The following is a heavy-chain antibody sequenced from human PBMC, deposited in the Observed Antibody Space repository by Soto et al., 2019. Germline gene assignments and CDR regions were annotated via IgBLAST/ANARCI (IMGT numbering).Heavy chain of an antibody. CDR2: ISTSGGST. J-gene: IGHJ6*02. Sequence: ETLSLSCAASGVTFSSYAMSWVRQAPGKGLEWVSAISTSGGSTYYADSVKGRFTISRDNSNNTLYLQMNSLRAEDTAVYYCSLSDRYYGMDVWGLGTTVTVSS. CDR1: GVTFSSYA. V-gene: IGHV3-23*01. CDR3: SLSDRYYGMDV.